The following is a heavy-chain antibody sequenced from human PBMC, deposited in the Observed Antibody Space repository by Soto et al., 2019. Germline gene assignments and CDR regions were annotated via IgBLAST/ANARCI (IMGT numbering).Heavy chain of an antibody. J-gene: IGHJ6*02. V-gene: IGHV1-24*01. D-gene: IGHD2-2*01. CDR2: FDPEDGET. CDR1: GYTLTELS. CDR3: ATDRGYCSSTSCRRFFDV. Sequence: ASVKVSCKVSGYTLTELSMHWVRQAPGKGLEWMGGFDPEDGETIYAQKFQGRVTMTEDTSTDTAYMELSSLRSEDTAVYYCATDRGYCSSTSCRRFFDVWGQGTTVTVSS.